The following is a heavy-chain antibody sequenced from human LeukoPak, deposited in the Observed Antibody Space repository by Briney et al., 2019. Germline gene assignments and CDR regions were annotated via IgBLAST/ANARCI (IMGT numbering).Heavy chain of an antibody. CDR3: ATAGYDSSGYSPYFDY. V-gene: IGHV1-24*01. CDR2: FDPEDGET. J-gene: IGHJ4*02. CDR1: GYTLTELS. Sequence: ASVKVSCKVSGYTLTELSMHWVRQAPGKGLEWMGGFDPEDGETIYAQKFQGRVTMTEDTATDTAYMELSILRSEDTAVYYCATAGYDSSGYSPYFDYWGQGTLVTVSS. D-gene: IGHD3-22*01.